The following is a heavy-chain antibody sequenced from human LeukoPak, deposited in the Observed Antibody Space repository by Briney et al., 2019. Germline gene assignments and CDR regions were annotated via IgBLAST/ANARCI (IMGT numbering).Heavy chain of an antibody. CDR2: INHSGST. CDR3: ARDLGTYYYGSGTHDAFDI. CDR1: GGSFSGYY. V-gene: IGHV4-34*01. J-gene: IGHJ3*02. D-gene: IGHD3-10*01. Sequence: SETLSLTCAVYGGSFSGYYWSWIRQPPGKGLEWIGEINHSGSTNYNPSLKSRVTTSVDTSKNQFSLKLTSVTAADTAVYYCARDLGTYYYGSGTHDAFDIWGLGTMVTVSS.